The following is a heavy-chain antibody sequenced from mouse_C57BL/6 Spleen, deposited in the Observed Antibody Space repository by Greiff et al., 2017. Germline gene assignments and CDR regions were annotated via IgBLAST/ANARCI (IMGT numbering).Heavy chain of an antibody. Sequence: VQLQQPGAELVKPGASVKMSCKASGYTFTSYWITWVKQRPGQGLAWIGEMYPGSGSTNYNEKFKSKATLTVDTSSSTAYMQLSSLTSEDSAVYYCARRRGGYFDYWGQGTTLTVSS. CDR3: ARRRGGYFDY. J-gene: IGHJ2*01. V-gene: IGHV1-55*01. CDR2: MYPGSGST. CDR1: GYTFTSYW.